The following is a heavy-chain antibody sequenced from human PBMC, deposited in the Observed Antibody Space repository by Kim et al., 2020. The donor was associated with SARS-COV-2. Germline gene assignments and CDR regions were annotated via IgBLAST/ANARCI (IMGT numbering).Heavy chain of an antibody. V-gene: IGHV5-10-1*01. Sequence: GESLKISCKGSGYSFTSYWISWVRQMPGKGLEWMGRIDPSDSYTNYSPSFQGHVTISADKSISTAYLQWSSLKASDTAMYYCASAQYCSSTSCYWFDPWGQGTLVTVSS. CDR1: GYSFTSYW. CDR3: ASAQYCSSTSCYWFDP. J-gene: IGHJ5*02. D-gene: IGHD2-2*01. CDR2: IDPSDSYT.